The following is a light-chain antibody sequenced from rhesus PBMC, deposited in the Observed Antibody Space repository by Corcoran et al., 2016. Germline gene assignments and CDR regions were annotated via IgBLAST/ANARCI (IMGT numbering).Light chain of an antibody. CDR1: QRISSW. CDR2: KAS. V-gene: IGKV1-22*01. CDR3: LQYSSNPLT. J-gene: IGKJ4*01. Sequence: DIQMTQSPSSLSASVGDTVTITCRASQRISSWLDWYQQKPGKAPKLLIYKASILQSGVPSRFSGSGSGTDFTLTISSLQPADFATYYCLQYSSNPLTFGGGTKVELK.